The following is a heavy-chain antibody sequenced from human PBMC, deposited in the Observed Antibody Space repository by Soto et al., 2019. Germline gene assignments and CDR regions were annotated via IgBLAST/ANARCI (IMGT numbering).Heavy chain of an antibody. CDR2: ISYDGSNK. J-gene: IGHJ4*02. V-gene: IGHV3-30*18. D-gene: IGHD3-22*01. Sequence: PGGSLRLSCAASGFTFSSYGMHWVRQAPGKGLEWVAVISYDGSNKYYADSVKGRFTISRDNSKNTLYLQMNSLRAEDTAVYYCAKDGGYYDSSGSQSPGFDYWGQGTLVTVSS. CDR1: GFTFSSYG. CDR3: AKDGGYYDSSGSQSPGFDY.